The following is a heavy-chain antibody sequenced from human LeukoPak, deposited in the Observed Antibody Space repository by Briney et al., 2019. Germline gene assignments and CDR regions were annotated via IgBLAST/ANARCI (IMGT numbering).Heavy chain of an antibody. V-gene: IGHV3-30*04. J-gene: IGHJ3*02. CDR3: ARDPIAAAGADAFDI. CDR2: ISYDGSNK. Sequence: GGSLRLSCAASGFTFSSYAMHWVRQAPGKGLEWVAVISYDGSNKYYADSAKGRFTISRDNSKNTLYLQMNSLRAEDTAVYYCARDPIAAAGADAFDIWGQGTMVTVSS. D-gene: IGHD6-13*01. CDR1: GFTFSSYA.